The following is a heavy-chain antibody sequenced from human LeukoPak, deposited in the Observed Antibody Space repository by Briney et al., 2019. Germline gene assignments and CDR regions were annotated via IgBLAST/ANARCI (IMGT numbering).Heavy chain of an antibody. CDR1: GGSLSGYY. D-gene: IGHD2-2*01. CDR3: ARRLVPAAMRRAFDI. Sequence: PSETLSLTCAVYGGSLSGYYWSWIRQPPGEGLEGIGEINHSGSTNYNPSLKSRVTISVDTSKNQFSLKLSSVTAADTAVYYCARRLVPAAMRRAFDIWGQGTMVTVSS. J-gene: IGHJ3*02. CDR2: INHSGST. V-gene: IGHV4-34*01.